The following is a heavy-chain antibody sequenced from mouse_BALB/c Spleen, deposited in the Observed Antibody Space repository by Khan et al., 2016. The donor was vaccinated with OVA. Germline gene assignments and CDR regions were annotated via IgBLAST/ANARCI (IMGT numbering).Heavy chain of an antibody. CDR2: ISPGGGYI. CDR1: GYTFTDFW. Sequence: QVRLQQSGAELVRPGTSVKISCTASGYTFTDFWLGWVKQRPGHGLEWLGDISPGGGYINYNEKFKGKATLTADTSSSTAYIQHSSLTSEDSAVYFCAREGSYSGVYAMDYWGQGTSVTVSS. D-gene: IGHD1-2*01. J-gene: IGHJ4*01. CDR3: AREGSYSGVYAMDY. V-gene: IGHV1-63*02.